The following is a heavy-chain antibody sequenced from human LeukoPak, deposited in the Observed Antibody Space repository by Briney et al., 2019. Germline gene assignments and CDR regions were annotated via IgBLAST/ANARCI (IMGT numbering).Heavy chain of an antibody. CDR3: AREGYTGNFDY. D-gene: IGHD2-2*02. V-gene: IGHV3-11*05. Sequence: PGGSLRLSCAASGFTFSDYYMSCIRQAPGKGLEWVSYISSSSSYTNYADSVKGRFTISRDNAKNSLYLQMNSLRAEDTAVCYCAREGYTGNFDYWGQGTLVTVSS. J-gene: IGHJ4*02. CDR1: GFTFSDYY. CDR2: ISSSSSYT.